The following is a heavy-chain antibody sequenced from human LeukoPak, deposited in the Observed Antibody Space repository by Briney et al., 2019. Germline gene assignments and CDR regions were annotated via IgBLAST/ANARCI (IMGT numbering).Heavy chain of an antibody. CDR1: GGSTSSGSYY. CDR3: AREGPAPHWPLDY. J-gene: IGHJ4*02. D-gene: IGHD1-1*01. Sequence: SETLSLTCTVSGGSTSSGSYYWSWIRQPAGKGLEWIGRIYTSGSTNYNPSLKSRVTISVDTSKNQFSLKLSSVTAADTAVYYCAREGPAPHWPLDYWGQGTLVTVSS. CDR2: IYTSGST. V-gene: IGHV4-61*02.